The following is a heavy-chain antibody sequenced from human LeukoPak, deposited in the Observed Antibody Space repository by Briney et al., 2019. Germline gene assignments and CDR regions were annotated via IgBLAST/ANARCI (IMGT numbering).Heavy chain of an antibody. V-gene: IGHV3-23*01. Sequence: GGSLRLSCAASGFTFSSYAMSWVRQAPGKGLEGVSAISGSGGSTYYADSVKGRFTISRDNSKNTLYLQMNSLRAEDTAVYYCAKQDDYVWGSYRYNYFDYWGQGTLVTVSS. CDR2: ISGSGGST. CDR3: AKQDDYVWGSYRYNYFDY. J-gene: IGHJ4*02. D-gene: IGHD3-16*02. CDR1: GFTFSSYA.